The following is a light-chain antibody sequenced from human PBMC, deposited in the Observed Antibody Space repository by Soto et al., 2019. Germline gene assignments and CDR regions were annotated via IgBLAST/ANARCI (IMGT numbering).Light chain of an antibody. CDR3: CSYTTSATYV. CDR2: DVS. CDR1: SSDVGSYNR. J-gene: IGLJ1*01. V-gene: IGLV2-14*03. Sequence: QSVLTQPASVSGSPGQSITISCTGTSSDVGSYNRVSWCQQHPGEAPKLMIYDVSNRPSGVSNRFSGSKSGNTASLTISGLQAEDETDYYCCSYTTSATYVFGTGTKVTVL.